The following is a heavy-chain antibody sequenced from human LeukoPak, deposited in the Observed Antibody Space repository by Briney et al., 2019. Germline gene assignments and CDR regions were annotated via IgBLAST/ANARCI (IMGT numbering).Heavy chain of an antibody. D-gene: IGHD3-10*01. CDR3: ARRPALLWFGVPYYMDV. CDR1: GGSFSGYY. Sequence: SETLSLTCAVYGGSFSGYYWSWIRQPPGKGLEWIGEINHSGSTNYNPSLKSRVTISVDTSKNQFSLKLSSVTAADTAVYYCARRPALLWFGVPYYMDVWGKGTTVTISS. V-gene: IGHV4-34*01. CDR2: INHSGST. J-gene: IGHJ6*03.